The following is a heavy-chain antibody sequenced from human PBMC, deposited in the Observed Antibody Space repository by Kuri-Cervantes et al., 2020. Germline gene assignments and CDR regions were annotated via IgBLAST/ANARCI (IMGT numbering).Heavy chain of an antibody. Sequence: ETLSLTCAASGFTFSRYWMSWVRQAPGKGLEWVANIKQDGSEKYYVDSVKGRFTISRDNAKNSLYLQMNSLRAEDTALYYCAKDATPFSSTWYYFDYWGQGTLVTVSS. CDR2: IKQDGSEK. CDR3: AKDATPFSSTWYYFDY. J-gene: IGHJ4*02. D-gene: IGHD6-13*01. CDR1: GFTFSRYW. V-gene: IGHV3-7*03.